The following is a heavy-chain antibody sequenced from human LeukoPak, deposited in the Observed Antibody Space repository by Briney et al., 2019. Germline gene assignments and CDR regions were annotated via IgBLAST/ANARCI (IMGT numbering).Heavy chain of an antibody. J-gene: IGHJ3*02. CDR1: GGSISSSSYY. CDR3: ARFDTGYSSRDAFDI. D-gene: IGHD5-18*01. V-gene: IGHV4-39*07. Sequence: SETLSLTCTVSGGSISSSSYYWGWIRQPPGKGLEWIGSIYYSGSTYYNPSLKSRVTISVGTSKNQFSLKLSSVTAADTAVYYCARFDTGYSSRDAFDIWGQGTMVTISS. CDR2: IYYSGST.